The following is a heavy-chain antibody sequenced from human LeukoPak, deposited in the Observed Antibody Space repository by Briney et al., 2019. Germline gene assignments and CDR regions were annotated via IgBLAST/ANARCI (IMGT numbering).Heavy chain of an antibody. CDR2: IYYSGST. CDR3: ARAFYCSGGSCSVDY. V-gene: IGHV4-39*07. J-gene: IGHJ4*02. Sequence: SETLSLTCTVSGGSISTSSYYWGWIRQPPGKGLECIGNIYYSGSTYYNPSLKSRVTISVDTSKNQFSLKLSSVTAADTAVYYCARAFYCSGGSCSVDYWGQGTLVTVSS. CDR1: GGSISTSSYY. D-gene: IGHD2-15*01.